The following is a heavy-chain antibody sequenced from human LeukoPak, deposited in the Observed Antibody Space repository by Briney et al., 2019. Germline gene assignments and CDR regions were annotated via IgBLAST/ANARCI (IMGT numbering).Heavy chain of an antibody. CDR3: ARARMMGDAFDI. J-gene: IGHJ3*02. CDR1: GGSISSGSYY. D-gene: IGHD3-16*01. Sequence: PSQTLSLTCTVSGGSISSGSYYWSWIRQPAGKGLEWIGRIYTSGSTNYNPSLKSRFTISVDTSKNQFSLKLSSVTAADTAVYYCARARMMGDAFDIWGQGTMVTVSS. V-gene: IGHV4-61*02. CDR2: IYTSGST.